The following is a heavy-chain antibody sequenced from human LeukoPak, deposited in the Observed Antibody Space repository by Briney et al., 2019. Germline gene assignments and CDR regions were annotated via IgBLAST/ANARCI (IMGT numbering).Heavy chain of an antibody. CDR3: AKDGRPFQPLDPYFDY. CDR1: GFTFSTYG. CDR2: IWYDGSNK. Sequence: GGSLRLSCAASGFTFSTYGMHWVRQAPGKGLEWVAVIWYDGSNKYYADSVQGRFTISRDNSKNTLYLQMNSLRAEDTAVYYCAKDGRPFQPLDPYFDYWGQGTMVTVSS. D-gene: IGHD1-1*01. J-gene: IGHJ4*02. V-gene: IGHV3-33*06.